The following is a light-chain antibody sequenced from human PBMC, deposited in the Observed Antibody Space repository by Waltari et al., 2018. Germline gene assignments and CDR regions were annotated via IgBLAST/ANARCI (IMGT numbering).Light chain of an antibody. CDR3: QTYDTSLSRV. Sequence: QSVLTQPPSVSGAPGQRVTISCTGSSYNLGTGYDVHWYQQFQGTAPKLLLYRNIKRPSGVPDRFSGSKAGTSASLVITGLQAEDEADYYCQTYDTSLSRVFGGGTKLTVL. J-gene: IGLJ3*02. CDR1: SYNLGTGYD. V-gene: IGLV1-40*01. CDR2: RNI.